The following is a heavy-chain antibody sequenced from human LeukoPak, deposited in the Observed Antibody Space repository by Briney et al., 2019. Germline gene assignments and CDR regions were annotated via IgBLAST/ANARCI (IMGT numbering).Heavy chain of an antibody. CDR1: GGSFSGYY. D-gene: IGHD3-10*01. Sequence: PSETLSLTCAVYGGSFSGYYWSWIRQPPGKGLEWIGEINHSGSTNYNPSLKSRVTTSVDTSKNQFSLKLSSVTAADTAVYYCARVSGYYGSGSSPWGQGTLVTVSS. CDR3: ARVSGYYGSGSSP. J-gene: IGHJ5*02. CDR2: INHSGST. V-gene: IGHV4-34*01.